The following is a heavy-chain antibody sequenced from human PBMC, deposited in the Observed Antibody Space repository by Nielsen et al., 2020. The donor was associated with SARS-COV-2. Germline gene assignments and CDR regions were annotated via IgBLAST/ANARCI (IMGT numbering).Heavy chain of an antibody. CDR3: ARDSSDSSGPDY. J-gene: IGHJ4*02. CDR1: GYTFTGYY. D-gene: IGHD3-22*01. CDR2: INPNSGGT. Sequence: ASVKVSCKASGYTFTGYYMHWVRQAPGQGLEWMGWINPNSGGTNYAQKFQGRVTMTRDTSISTAYMELSRLRSDDTAVYYCARDSSDSSGPDYWGQGTLVTVSS. V-gene: IGHV1-2*02.